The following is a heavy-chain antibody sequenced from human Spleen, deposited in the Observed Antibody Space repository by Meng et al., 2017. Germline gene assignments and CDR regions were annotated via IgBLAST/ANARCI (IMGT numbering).Heavy chain of an antibody. D-gene: IGHD3-10*01. V-gene: IGHV3-7*01. CDR1: GFTFISYC. CDR3: ARDRMVRGVIKTPFDY. J-gene: IGHJ4*02. CDR2: IKQDVSEK. Sequence: GESLKISCAASGFTFISYCMSWVRQAPGKGLEWVANIKQDVSEKYYVDSVKGRFTISRDNAKNSLYLQMNSLRAEDTAVYYCARDRMVRGVIKTPFDYWGQGPLVTVSS.